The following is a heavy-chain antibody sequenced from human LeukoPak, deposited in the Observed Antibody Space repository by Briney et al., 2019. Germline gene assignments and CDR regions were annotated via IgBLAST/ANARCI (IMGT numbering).Heavy chain of an antibody. V-gene: IGHV3-33*06. Sequence: GGSLRLSCAASGFTFNTYGMHWVRQAPGKGLEWVAVIWSDGTHKYYSDSVKGRFTISRDNSKNTLYLEMNSLRVEDTAVYYSAKSNSESQTTVGNWGQGTLVTVSS. CDR3: AKSNSESQTTVGN. J-gene: IGHJ4*02. D-gene: IGHD1-26*01. CDR1: GFTFNTYG. CDR2: IWSDGTHK.